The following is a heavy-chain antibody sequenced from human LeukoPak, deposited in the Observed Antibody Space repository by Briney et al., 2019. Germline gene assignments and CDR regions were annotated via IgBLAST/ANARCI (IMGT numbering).Heavy chain of an antibody. CDR2: IYYSGST. V-gene: IGHV4-31*03. Sequence: SETLSLICTVSGGSISSGGYYWSWIRQHPGKGLEWIGYIYYSGSTYYNPSLKSRVTISVDTSKNQFSLKLSSVTAADTAVYYCAGLPIGAVAASDYYYYYGMDVWGQGTTVTVSS. CDR1: GGSISSGGYY. J-gene: IGHJ6*02. D-gene: IGHD6-19*01. CDR3: AGLPIGAVAASDYYYYYGMDV.